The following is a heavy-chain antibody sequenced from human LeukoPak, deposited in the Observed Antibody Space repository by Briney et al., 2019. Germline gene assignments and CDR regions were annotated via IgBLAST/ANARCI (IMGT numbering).Heavy chain of an antibody. D-gene: IGHD1-14*01. J-gene: IGHJ4*02. Sequence: ASVKVSCKASGYTSSTYGISWLRQAPGQGLEWMGWISASNGNTNYAQKFQGRVTMTTDTSTSTLYMEVRSLRSDDTAVYYCARDNGYKSVDYWGQGTLVTVSS. CDR2: ISASNGNT. CDR3: ARDNGYKSVDY. CDR1: GYTSSTYG. V-gene: IGHV1-18*01.